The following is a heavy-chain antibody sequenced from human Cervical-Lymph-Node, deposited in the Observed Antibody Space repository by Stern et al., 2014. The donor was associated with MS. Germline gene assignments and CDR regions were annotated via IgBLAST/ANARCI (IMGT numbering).Heavy chain of an antibody. CDR1: GYTFIRYY. CDR3: ATLYDSSGNYGMEV. Sequence: QMQLVQSGAQVKKPGASVKVSCKGSGYTFIRYYIHWVRQAPGPGLEWMGIVNANGGSARYAQKFQGRVTMASDTSTSTVSMELSSLRSEDTAVYYCATLYDSSGNYGMEVWGQGTTVIVSS. CDR2: VNANGGSA. D-gene: IGHD5/OR15-5a*01. J-gene: IGHJ6*02. V-gene: IGHV1-46*01.